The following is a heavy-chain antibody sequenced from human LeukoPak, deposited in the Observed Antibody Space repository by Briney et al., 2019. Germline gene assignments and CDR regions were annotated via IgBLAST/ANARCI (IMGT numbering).Heavy chain of an antibody. CDR3: AQSENYDYVWGSYRS. CDR2: INPSGGST. V-gene: IGHV1-46*01. Sequence: ASVKVSCKASGYTFTSYYMHWVRQAPGQGLEWMGIINPSGGSTSYAQKFQGRVTITADESTSTAYMELSSLRSEDTAVYYCAQSENYDYVWGSYRSWGQGTLVTVSS. D-gene: IGHD3-16*02. CDR1: GYTFTSYY. J-gene: IGHJ5*02.